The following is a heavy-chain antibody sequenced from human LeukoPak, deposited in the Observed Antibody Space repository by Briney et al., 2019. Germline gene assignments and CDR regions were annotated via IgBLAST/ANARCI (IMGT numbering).Heavy chain of an antibody. CDR3: ARARDSGDYVNAFAI. CDR1: GGSITSAGHY. CDR2: IYYTGSA. D-gene: IGHD4-17*01. Sequence: SETLSLTCSVSGGSITSAGHYWSWIRQFPGKGLEWIGYIYYTGSAYYNPSLKSRVSISIDTSKNQFSLKLSSVTAADTAVYYCARARDSGDYVNAFAIWGQGTMVTVSS. J-gene: IGHJ3*02. V-gene: IGHV4-31*03.